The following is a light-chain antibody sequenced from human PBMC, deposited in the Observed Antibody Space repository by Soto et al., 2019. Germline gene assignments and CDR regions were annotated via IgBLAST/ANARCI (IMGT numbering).Light chain of an antibody. Sequence: QSALTQPRSVSGSPGQSVTISCTGTSSDVGGYNYVSWYQQHPGKAPKLMIYDVSKRPSGVPDRFSGAKSGNTASLTISGLQAEDEADDYGCSYAGSYTPVVFGGGTKLTVL. V-gene: IGLV2-11*01. CDR3: CSYAGSYTPVV. CDR2: DVS. CDR1: SSDVGGYNY. J-gene: IGLJ2*01.